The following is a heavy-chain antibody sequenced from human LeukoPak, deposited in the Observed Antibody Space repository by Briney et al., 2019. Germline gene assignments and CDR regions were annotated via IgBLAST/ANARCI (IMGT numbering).Heavy chain of an antibody. V-gene: IGHV7-4-1*02. Sequence: ASVKVSCKASGYTFTSYAMNWVRQAPGQGLEWMGWINTNTGNPTYAQGFTGRFAFSLDTSVSTAYLQISSLKAEDTAVYYCARAPGDYGYYYYYYMDVWGKGTTVTVSS. CDR1: GYTFTSYA. J-gene: IGHJ6*03. CDR2: INTNTGNP. CDR3: ARAPGDYGYYYYYYMDV. D-gene: IGHD4-17*01.